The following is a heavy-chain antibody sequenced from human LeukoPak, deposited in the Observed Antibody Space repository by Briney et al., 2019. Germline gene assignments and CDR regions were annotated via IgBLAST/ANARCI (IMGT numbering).Heavy chain of an antibody. V-gene: IGHV3-23*01. J-gene: IGHJ4*02. CDR2: ISGSGGST. CDR3: AKDPSMIVVVTSGYFDY. Sequence: GGSLRLSCAASGFTFSSYAMSWVRQAPGKGLEWVSAISGSGGSTYYADSVKGRFTIPRDNSKNTLYLQMNSLRAEDTAVYYCAKDPSMIVVVTSGYFDYWGQGTLVTVSS. D-gene: IGHD3-22*01. CDR1: GFTFSSYA.